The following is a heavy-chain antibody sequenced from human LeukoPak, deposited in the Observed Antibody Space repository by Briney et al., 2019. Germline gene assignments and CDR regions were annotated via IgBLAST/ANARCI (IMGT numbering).Heavy chain of an antibody. V-gene: IGHV3-74*01. CDR1: GFTFSSYW. J-gene: IGHJ6*03. CDR2: INSDGSST. D-gene: IGHD3-22*01. CDR3: ARAYDSTFPHYYYMGV. Sequence: GGSLRLSCVASGFTFSSYWMHWVRQAPGKGLLWVSRINSDGSSTSYADSVKGRFTVSRDNAKNTLYLQMNSLRAEDTAVYYCARAYDSTFPHYYYMGVWGKGTTVTISS.